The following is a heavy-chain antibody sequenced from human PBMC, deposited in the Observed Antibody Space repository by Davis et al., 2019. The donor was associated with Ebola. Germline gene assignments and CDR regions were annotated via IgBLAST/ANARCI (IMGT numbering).Heavy chain of an antibody. CDR1: GGSVSSGSYY. J-gene: IGHJ4*02. Sequence: SETLSLTCTVSGGSVSSGSYYWSWIRQPPGKGLEWIGEINHSGSTNYNPSLKSRVTISVDTSKNQFSLKLSSVTAADTAVYYCARRGYGDYYFDYWGQGTLVTVSS. D-gene: IGHD4-17*01. CDR3: ARRGYGDYYFDY. CDR2: INHSGST. V-gene: IGHV4-39*07.